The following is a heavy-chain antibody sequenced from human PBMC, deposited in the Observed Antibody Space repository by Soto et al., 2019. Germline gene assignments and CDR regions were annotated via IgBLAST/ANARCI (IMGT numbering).Heavy chain of an antibody. CDR2: INAGSGHT. D-gene: IGHD2-2*01. CDR1: GYTFASYA. V-gene: IGHV1-3*01. Sequence: QVQLVQSGAEVKKPGASVKVSCRASGYTFASYAMHWVRQAPGQRLEWMGWINAGSGHTKYSQKVQGRVTITSDTSAITANMELSSLRSEDTAVYDCAIGSRPAARAGYFYYDMEIWGQGTTVTVSS. J-gene: IGHJ6*02. CDR3: AIGSRPAARAGYFYYDMEI.